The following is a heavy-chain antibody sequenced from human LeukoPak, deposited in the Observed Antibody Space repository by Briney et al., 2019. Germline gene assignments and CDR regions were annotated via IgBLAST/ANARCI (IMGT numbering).Heavy chain of an antibody. V-gene: IGHV6-1*01. D-gene: IGHD3-10*02. CDR1: GDSVSSNSAA. Sequence: SQTPSLTCAISGDSVSSNSAAWHWIRQSPSRGLEWLGRTYYRSKWYHEYAISVQSRITINPDTSKNQFSLQLSSVTPEDTAVYYCARDMFGFYFDYWGQGALVTVSS. J-gene: IGHJ4*02. CDR2: TYYRSKWYH. CDR3: ARDMFGFYFDY.